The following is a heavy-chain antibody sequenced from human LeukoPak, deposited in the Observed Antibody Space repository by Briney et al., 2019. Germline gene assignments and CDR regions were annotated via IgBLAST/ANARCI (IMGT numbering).Heavy chain of an antibody. D-gene: IGHD3-3*01. Sequence: GGSLRLSCAASGFTLSSYAMTWVRQVPGKGLDWVSAISADDTGYYADSVKGRFIVSRDNSKNTLYLQLNRLRVEDTAVYYCAKEHDLWHEEGNWFDPWGQGTLVTVSS. V-gene: IGHV3-23*01. CDR1: GFTLSSYA. J-gene: IGHJ5*02. CDR3: AKEHDLWHEEGNWFDP. CDR2: ISADDTG.